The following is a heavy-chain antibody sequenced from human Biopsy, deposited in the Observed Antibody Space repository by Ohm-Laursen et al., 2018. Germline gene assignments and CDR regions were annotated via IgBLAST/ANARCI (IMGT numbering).Heavy chain of an antibody. V-gene: IGHV3-74*01. Sequence: SLRLSCTASGFNFSNYWMHWVRQVPGKGLVWVSRIKSDGSGTAYADSVKGRFTISRDSAKNTVYLQMDNLRVEDTAKYYCARPTNARAGGAPFDIWGQGTMVTVS. D-gene: IGHD1-1*01. CDR1: GFNFSNYW. CDR2: IKSDGSGT. J-gene: IGHJ3*02. CDR3: ARPTNARAGGAPFDI.